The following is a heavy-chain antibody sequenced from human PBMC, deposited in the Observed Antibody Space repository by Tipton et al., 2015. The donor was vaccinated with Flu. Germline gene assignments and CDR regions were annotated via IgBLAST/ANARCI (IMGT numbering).Heavy chain of an antibody. Sequence: SLRLSCAASGFTFSSYNMNWVRRAPGKGLEWVSSITRGSTYIYYADSVRGRFTISRDNAKNSLYLQMNSLRAEDTAVYYCARGKDCSSTTCYQGRDAFDIWGQGTMVTASS. CDR1: GFTFSSYN. D-gene: IGHD2-2*01. V-gene: IGHV3-21*01. CDR2: ITRGSTYI. CDR3: ARGKDCSSTTCYQGRDAFDI. J-gene: IGHJ3*02.